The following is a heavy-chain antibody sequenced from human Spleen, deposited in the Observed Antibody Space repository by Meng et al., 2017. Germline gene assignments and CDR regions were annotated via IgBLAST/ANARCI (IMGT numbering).Heavy chain of an antibody. Sequence: SVKVSCKASGGTFSSYVFSWVRQAPGQGLEWMGGLIPIFGTTNYAEKFQGRVTITADESTSTAYMELSSLRSEDTAVYYCARSSVGYCSGGSCYSRYGMDVWGQGTMVTVSS. J-gene: IGHJ6*02. D-gene: IGHD2-15*01. CDR1: GGTFSSYV. CDR2: LIPIFGTT. V-gene: IGHV1-69*13. CDR3: ARSSVGYCSGGSCYSRYGMDV.